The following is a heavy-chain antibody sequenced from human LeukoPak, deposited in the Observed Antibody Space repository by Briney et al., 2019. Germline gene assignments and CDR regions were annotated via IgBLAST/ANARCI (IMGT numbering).Heavy chain of an antibody. V-gene: IGHV1-2*02. CDR2: IDPNSGDT. D-gene: IGHD6-19*01. J-gene: IGHJ4*02. CDR3: ARDGQGSGQEYSFDY. Sequence: ASVKVSCKASGYTFTGYYIHWVRQAPGQGLEWMGWIDPNSGDTNYAQKFQGRVTVTRDTSISTAYMELSRLRSDDTAMYYCARDGQGSGQEYSFDYWGQGTLVTVSS. CDR1: GYTFTGYY.